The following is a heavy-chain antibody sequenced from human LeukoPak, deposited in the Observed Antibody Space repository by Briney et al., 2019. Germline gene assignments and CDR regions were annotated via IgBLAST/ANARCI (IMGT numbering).Heavy chain of an antibody. D-gene: IGHD3-10*01. V-gene: IGHV4-59*01. CDR1: GGSISNYY. CDR3: ASSPGVYFDY. Sequence: KPSETLSLTCTVSGGSISNYYWGWIRQPPGKGLECIGYINYSGSTNYNPSLKSRVTISVDTSKNQFSLKLSSVTAADTAVYYCASSPGVYFDYWGQGTLVTVSS. J-gene: IGHJ4*02. CDR2: INYSGST.